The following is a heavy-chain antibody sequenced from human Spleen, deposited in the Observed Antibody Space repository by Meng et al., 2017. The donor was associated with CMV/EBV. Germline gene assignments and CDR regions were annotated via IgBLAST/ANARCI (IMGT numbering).Heavy chain of an antibody. CDR2: INWNSGRM. J-gene: IGHJ4*02. Sequence: SLKISCAASGFSFDDYAMHWVRQAPGKGLKWVSSINWNSGRMDYAGSVKGRFTISRDNAKNALYLQMNSLRAEDTAVYYCARDSSGWYSLDYWGQGTLVTVSS. D-gene: IGHD6-19*01. CDR1: GFSFDDYA. V-gene: IGHV3-9*01. CDR3: ARDSSGWYSLDY.